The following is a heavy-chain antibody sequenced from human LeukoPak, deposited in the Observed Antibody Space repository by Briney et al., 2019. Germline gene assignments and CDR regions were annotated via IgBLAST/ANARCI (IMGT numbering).Heavy chain of an antibody. J-gene: IGHJ4*02. Sequence: ASVKVSCKASGYTFTTYGVSWVRQAPGQGLEWMGWISGYDGNTNYAQKLRGRVTMSTDTSTSTAYMDLRSLRSDDTALYYCARTETTSSYYFDYWGQGTLVTVSS. CDR1: GYTFTTYG. CDR2: ISGYDGNT. V-gene: IGHV1-18*01. CDR3: ARTETTSSYYFDY. D-gene: IGHD4-17*01.